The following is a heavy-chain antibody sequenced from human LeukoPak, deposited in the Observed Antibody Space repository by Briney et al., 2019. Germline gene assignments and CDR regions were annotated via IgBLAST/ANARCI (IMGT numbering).Heavy chain of an antibody. CDR3: ARVGSGWYDNWFDP. CDR1: GDSVSSNSAA. V-gene: IGHV6-1*01. D-gene: IGHD6-19*01. J-gene: IGHJ5*02. CDR2: TYYRSKWYN. Sequence: SQTLSLSCAISGDSVSSNSAAWNWIRQSPSRGLEWLGWTYYRSKWYNDYAVSVKSRITINPDTSKNQFSLQLNSVTPEDTAVYYCARVGSGWYDNWFDPWGQGTLVTVSS.